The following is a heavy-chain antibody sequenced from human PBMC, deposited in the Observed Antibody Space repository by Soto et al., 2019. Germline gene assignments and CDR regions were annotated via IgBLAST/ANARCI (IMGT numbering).Heavy chain of an antibody. J-gene: IGHJ4*02. CDR1: GFSIGSYA. Sequence: DVQLLESGGGLVQPGGSLRLSCAASGFSIGSYAMSWVRQAPGKGLEWVSTTIDDGTFTYYADSVKGRFTISRDNSNNTLLLQMNSLRAEDSAVYYCSKGGPYSNSPLKYWGQGALVAVSS. V-gene: IGHV3-23*01. D-gene: IGHD4-4*01. CDR3: SKGGPYSNSPLKY. CDR2: TIDDGTFT.